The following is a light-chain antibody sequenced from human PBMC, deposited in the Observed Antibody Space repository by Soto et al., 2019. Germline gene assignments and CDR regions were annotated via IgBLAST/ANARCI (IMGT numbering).Light chain of an antibody. V-gene: IGLV2-8*01. J-gene: IGLJ1*01. CDR2: GVN. CDR1: NSDVGAYNF. Sequence: QSALTQPPSASGSPGQSVTISCTGTNSDVGAYNFVSWYQQHPGKAPKLLIYGVNKRPSGVPDRFSGSKSGNTASLTVSGLQSEDEAYYYCAAWDDSLNGHYVFGTGTKLTVL. CDR3: AAWDDSLNGHYV.